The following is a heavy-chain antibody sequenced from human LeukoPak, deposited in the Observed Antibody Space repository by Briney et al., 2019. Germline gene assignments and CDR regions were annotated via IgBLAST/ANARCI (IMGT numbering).Heavy chain of an antibody. V-gene: IGHV3-23*01. CDR2: ISGSGGST. Sequence: GGSLRLSCAASGFTFSSYAMSWVRQAPGKGLEWVSAISGSGGSTYYADSVKGRFTISRDNSKNTLYLQMNSLRAEDTAVYYCAKNWRHSGSYLGYFDYWGQGTLVTVSS. J-gene: IGHJ4*02. CDR3: AKNWRHSGSYLGYFDY. CDR1: GFTFSSYA. D-gene: IGHD1-26*01.